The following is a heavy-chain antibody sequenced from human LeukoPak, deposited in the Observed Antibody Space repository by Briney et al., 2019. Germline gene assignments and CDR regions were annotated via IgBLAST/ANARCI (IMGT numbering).Heavy chain of an antibody. Sequence: ASVKVSFKVSGYTLTELSMHWVRQAPGKGLEWMGGFDPEDGETIYAQKFQGRVTMTEDTSTDTAYMELSSLRSEDTAVYYCATDLLGTSQFDYWGQGTLVTVSS. CDR2: FDPEDGET. D-gene: IGHD1-26*01. J-gene: IGHJ4*02. CDR3: ATDLLGTSQFDY. V-gene: IGHV1-24*01. CDR1: GYTLTELS.